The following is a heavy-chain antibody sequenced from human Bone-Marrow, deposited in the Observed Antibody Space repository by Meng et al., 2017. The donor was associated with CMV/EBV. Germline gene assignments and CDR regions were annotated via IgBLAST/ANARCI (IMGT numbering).Heavy chain of an antibody. V-gene: IGHV4-34*01. CDR2: INHSGST. Sequence: GSFSGYSWSWIRQPPGKGLEWIGEINHSGSTNYNPSLKSRVTISVDTSKNQFSLKLSSVTAADTAVYYCARLEITMIVVAPDDAFDIWGQGTMVTVSS. D-gene: IGHD3-22*01. J-gene: IGHJ3*02. CDR1: GSFSGYS. CDR3: ARLEITMIVVAPDDAFDI.